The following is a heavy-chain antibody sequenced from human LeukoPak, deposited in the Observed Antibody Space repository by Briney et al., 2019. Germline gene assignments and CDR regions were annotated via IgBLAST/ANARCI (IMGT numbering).Heavy chain of an antibody. CDR1: GFTFSDYY. CDR2: ISSSGSII. J-gene: IGHJ4*02. V-gene: IGHV3-11*01. CDR3: ARGGSTIVVVPASNLPSDY. Sequence: PGGSLRLSCAASGFTFSDYYMSWIRQAPGKGLEWVSYISSSGSIIYYADSVKGRFTISRDNAKKSLYLQMNSLRAEDTAVYYCARGGSTIVVVPASNLPSDYWGQGTLVTVSS. D-gene: IGHD2-2*01.